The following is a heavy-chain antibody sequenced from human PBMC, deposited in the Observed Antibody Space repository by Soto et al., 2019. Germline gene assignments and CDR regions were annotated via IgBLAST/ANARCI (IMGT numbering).Heavy chain of an antibody. D-gene: IGHD1-26*01. CDR2: VDSEDGET. J-gene: IGHJ5*02. V-gene: IGHV1-69-2*01. Sequence: ASVKVSCKVSGYTFTDYYMHWVQQAPGKGLEWMGLVDSEDGETIYAEKFQGRVTITADTSTDTAYMELSSLRSEDTAVYYCATETLRPSYSGSYVWFDPWGQGTLVTVSS. CDR1: GYTFTDYY. CDR3: ATETLRPSYSGSYVWFDP.